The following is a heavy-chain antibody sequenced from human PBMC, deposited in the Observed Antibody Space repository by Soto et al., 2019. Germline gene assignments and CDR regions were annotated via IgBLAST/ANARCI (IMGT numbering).Heavy chain of an antibody. CDR2: ISGGNT. CDR3: AKGGFPRFYYYMDV. J-gene: IGHJ6*03. Sequence: GGSLRLSCAASGFTFSNYGMSWVRQAPGKGLEWVSSISGGNTFYAGSVKGRFTISRDNSKNTLYLQMNSLRAEDTAAYYCAKGGFPRFYYYMDVWGKGTTVTVSS. CDR1: GFTFSNYG. V-gene: IGHV3-23*01.